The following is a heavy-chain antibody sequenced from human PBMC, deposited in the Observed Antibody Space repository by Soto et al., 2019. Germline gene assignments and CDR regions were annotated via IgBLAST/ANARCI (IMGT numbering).Heavy chain of an antibody. CDR3: ARVSWREKYGMDV. Sequence: GVSLRLSCAASGFTFSSYAMTWVRQAPGKGLEWISYITFSGNTVYYADSLKGRFTISRDNAKNSLYLQMNRLRAEDTAVYYCARVSWREKYGMDVWGQGTTVTVSS. J-gene: IGHJ6*02. V-gene: IGHV3-48*04. CDR2: ITFSGNTV. CDR1: GFTFSSYA.